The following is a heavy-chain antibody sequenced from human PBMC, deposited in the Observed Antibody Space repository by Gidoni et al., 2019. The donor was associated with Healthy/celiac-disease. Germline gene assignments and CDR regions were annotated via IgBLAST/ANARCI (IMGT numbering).Heavy chain of an antibody. CDR2: IYYSGST. D-gene: IGHD1-1*01. V-gene: IGHV4-59*08. J-gene: IGHJ4*02. CDR1: GGSISSYY. CDR3: ARHSGNDGKGNFDY. Sequence: LSLTCTVSGGSISSYYWSWIRQPPGKGLEWIGYIYYSGSTNYNPSLKSRVTISVDTSKNQFSLKLSSVTAADTAVYYCARHSGNDGKGNFDYWGQGTLVTVSS.